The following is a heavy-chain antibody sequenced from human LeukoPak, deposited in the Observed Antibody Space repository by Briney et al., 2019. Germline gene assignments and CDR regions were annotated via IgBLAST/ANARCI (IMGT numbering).Heavy chain of an antibody. Sequence: SETLSLTCAVYGGSFSGYYWSWIRQPPGKGLEWIGEINHSGSTNYNPSLKSRVTTSVDTSKNQFSLKLSSVTAADTAVYYCARTYYDILTGYYYFDYWGQGTLVTVSS. D-gene: IGHD3-9*01. V-gene: IGHV4-34*01. CDR1: GGSFSGYY. CDR3: ARTYYDILTGYYYFDY. J-gene: IGHJ4*02. CDR2: INHSGST.